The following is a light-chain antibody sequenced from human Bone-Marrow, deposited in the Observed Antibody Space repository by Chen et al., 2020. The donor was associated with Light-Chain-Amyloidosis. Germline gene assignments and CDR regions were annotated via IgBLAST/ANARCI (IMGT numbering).Light chain of an antibody. CDR1: QSVSNNY. Sequence: PGERATLSCRASQSVSNNYLAWYQQKPGQAPRRLIYGASNRATGIPDRFSGSGSGTDFTLTISRLEPEDFAVYYCQQYGTSPQTFGPGTKLEIK. J-gene: IGKJ2*01. CDR3: QQYGTSPQT. CDR2: GAS. V-gene: IGKV3-20*01.